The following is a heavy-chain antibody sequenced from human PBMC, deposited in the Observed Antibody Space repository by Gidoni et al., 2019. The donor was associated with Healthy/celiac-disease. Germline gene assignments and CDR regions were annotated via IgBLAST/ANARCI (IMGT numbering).Heavy chain of an antibody. V-gene: IGHV3-33*01. J-gene: IGHJ5*02. D-gene: IGHD1-26*01. CDR2: IWYDGSNK. CDR3: ARDRNSGSYIPQYNWFDP. CDR1: GFTFSSYG. Sequence: QVQLVESGGGVVQPGRSLRLSCAASGFTFSSYGLHWARQAPGKGLEWVAVIWYDGSNKYYADSVKGRFTISRDNSKNTLYLQMNSLRAEDTAVYYCARDRNSGSYIPQYNWFDPWGQGTLVTVSS.